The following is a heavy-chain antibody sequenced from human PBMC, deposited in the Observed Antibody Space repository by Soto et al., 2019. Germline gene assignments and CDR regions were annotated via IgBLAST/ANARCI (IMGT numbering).Heavy chain of an antibody. J-gene: IGHJ6*02. D-gene: IGHD2-2*01. CDR2: INPSGGST. CDR1: GYTFTSYY. V-gene: IGHV1-46*01. Sequence: ASVKVSCKASGYTFTSYYMHWVRQAPGQGLEWMGIINPSGGSTSYAQKLQGRVTMTRDTSTSTVYMELSSLRSEDTAVYYCARDFGEYCSSTSCYPATPNYYYYGMDVWGQGTTVTVSS. CDR3: ARDFGEYCSSTSCYPATPNYYYYGMDV.